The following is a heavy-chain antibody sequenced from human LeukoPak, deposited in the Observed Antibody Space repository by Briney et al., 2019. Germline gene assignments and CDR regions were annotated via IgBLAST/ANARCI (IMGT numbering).Heavy chain of an antibody. V-gene: IGHV4-34*01. J-gene: IGHJ4*02. Sequence: PSENLSCTCAGYAGSFSGYYWSWIRQPQGKGLEWIGEINHSGSTNYNPSLKSRVAISVDTSKNQFSLKLSAVTAADTAVYYCARGRGYSSSGYLFDYWGQGTLVTVSS. CDR1: AGSFSGYY. D-gene: IGHD6-13*01. CDR3: ARGRGYSSSGYLFDY. CDR2: INHSGST.